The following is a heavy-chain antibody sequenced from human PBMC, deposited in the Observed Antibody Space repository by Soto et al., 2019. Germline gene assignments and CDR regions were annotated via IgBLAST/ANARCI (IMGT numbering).Heavy chain of an antibody. CDR2: INHSGSN. CDR1: GGPFSGYY. CDR3: ARGCATGLAM. V-gene: IGHV4-34*01. Sequence: QVQLQQWGAGLLKPSETLSLTCAVYGGPFSGYYWSWIRQPPGKGLEWIGEINHSGSNNYSPSRKQRVTIPVDTSKNQFPRKLSPVTAADTCVYSCARGCATGLAMWGQGTMGTGSS. J-gene: IGHJ3*02.